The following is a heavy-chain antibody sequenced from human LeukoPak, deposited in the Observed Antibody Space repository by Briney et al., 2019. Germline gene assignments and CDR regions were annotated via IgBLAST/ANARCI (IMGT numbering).Heavy chain of an antibody. CDR1: GFTFSSYA. J-gene: IGHJ4*02. Sequence: PGGSLRLSCAASGFTFSSYAMSWVRQAPGKGLEWVSAVSSSGGDTYYADSVKGRFTISRDNSKNTLYLQMNSLRAEDTAVYYCARTREQWQVLDYWGQGTLVTVSS. CDR3: ARTREQWQVLDY. CDR2: VSSSGGDT. V-gene: IGHV3-23*01. D-gene: IGHD6-19*01.